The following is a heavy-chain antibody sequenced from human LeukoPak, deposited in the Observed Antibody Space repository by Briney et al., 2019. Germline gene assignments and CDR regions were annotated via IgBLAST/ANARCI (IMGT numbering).Heavy chain of an antibody. V-gene: IGHV3-23*01. D-gene: IGHD5-12*01. CDR3: AKGPDSGLRYFDY. CDR2: IGASGGST. CDR1: GFTFSSYW. Sequence: PGGSLRLSCAASGFTFSSYWMSWVRQAPGKGLEWVSGIGASGGSTYYADSVKGRFTISRDNSKNTLYLQMNSLRAEDTAVYYCAKGPDSGLRYFDYWGQGTLVTVSS. J-gene: IGHJ4*02.